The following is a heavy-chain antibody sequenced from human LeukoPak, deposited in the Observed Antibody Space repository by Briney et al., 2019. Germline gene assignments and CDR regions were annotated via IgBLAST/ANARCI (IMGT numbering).Heavy chain of an antibody. CDR1: GFTFSSYG. J-gene: IGHJ4*02. CDR3: ARDQPWHDY. CDR2: ISYDGSNK. Sequence: GRSLRLSCAASGFTFSSYGMHWVRQAPGKGLEWVAVISYDGSNKYYADSVKGRFTISRDNSNYTLYLQMNSLGAEDTAIYYCARDQPWHDYWGQGTLVTVSS. V-gene: IGHV3-30*03.